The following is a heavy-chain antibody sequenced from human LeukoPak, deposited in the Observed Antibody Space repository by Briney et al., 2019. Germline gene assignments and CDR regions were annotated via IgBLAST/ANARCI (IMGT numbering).Heavy chain of an antibody. Sequence: SVKVSCKASGGTFSSYTISWVRQAPGQGLEWMGRIIPILGIANYAQKFQGRVTITADKSTSTAYMELSSLRSEDTAVYYCARDRTDFWSGYYEGNWFDPWGQGTLVTVSS. J-gene: IGHJ5*02. CDR3: ARDRTDFWSGYYEGNWFDP. CDR2: IIPILGIA. CDR1: GGTFSSYT. V-gene: IGHV1-69*04. D-gene: IGHD3-3*01.